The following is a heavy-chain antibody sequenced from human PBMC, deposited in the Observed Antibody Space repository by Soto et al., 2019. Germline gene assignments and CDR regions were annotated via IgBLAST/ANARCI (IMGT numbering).Heavy chain of an antibody. D-gene: IGHD6-13*01. CDR1: GGSISSSSYY. CDR3: ARHQYSSSWPHHYYGMDV. V-gene: IGHV4-39*01. J-gene: IGHJ6*02. CDR2: IYYSGST. Sequence: SETLSLTCTVSGGSISSSSYYWGWIRQPPGKGLEWIGSIYYSGSTYYNPSLKSRVTISVDTSKNQFSLKLSSVTAADTAVYYCARHQYSSSWPHHYYGMDVWGQGTTVTVSS.